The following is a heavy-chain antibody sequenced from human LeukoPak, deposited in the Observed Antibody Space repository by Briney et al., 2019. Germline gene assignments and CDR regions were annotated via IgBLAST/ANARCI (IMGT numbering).Heavy chain of an antibody. V-gene: IGHV4-39*06. D-gene: IGHD5-24*01. CDR2: IYYSGST. J-gene: IGHJ4*02. CDR3: ARGYGYNSEY. Sequence: SETLSLTCTVSGVSISSSNSYWGWIRQPPGKGLEWIGSIYYSGSTYYNPSLKSRVTISVDTSKNQFALKLTSLTAADTAVYYCARGYGYNSEYWGQGTLVTVSP. CDR1: GVSISSSNSY.